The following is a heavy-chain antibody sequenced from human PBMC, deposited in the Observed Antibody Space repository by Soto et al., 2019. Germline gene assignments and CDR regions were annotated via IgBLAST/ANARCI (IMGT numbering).Heavy chain of an antibody. Sequence: GGSLRLSCAASAFTFINAWMTWVRQAPGKGLEWVGRIKSKTDGGTTVYAAPVKGRFTISRDDSKTTLYLQMNSLKTEDTAVYYCTTEERYGDYLKYYYGMDAWGQGTTVTVSS. CDR1: AFTFINAW. CDR2: IKSKTDGGTT. V-gene: IGHV3-15*01. D-gene: IGHD4-17*01. CDR3: TTEERYGDYLKYYYGMDA. J-gene: IGHJ6*02.